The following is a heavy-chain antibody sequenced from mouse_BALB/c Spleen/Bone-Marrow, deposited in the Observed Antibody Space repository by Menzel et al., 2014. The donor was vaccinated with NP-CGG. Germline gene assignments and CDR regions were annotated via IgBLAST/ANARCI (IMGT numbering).Heavy chain of an antibody. CDR3: AREYYGNFLFDC. Sequence: QVQLKESGPELVKPGASVRISCKASGYTFTHYYIHWVEQRPGQGLEWIGWIYPGNVNTKYNEKFKGKATLTADESSGTAYMQLSSLTSEDSAVYFCAREYYGNFLFDCWGQGTTLTVSS. D-gene: IGHD2-1*01. V-gene: IGHV1S56*01. J-gene: IGHJ2*01. CDR2: IYPGNVNT. CDR1: GYTFTHYY.